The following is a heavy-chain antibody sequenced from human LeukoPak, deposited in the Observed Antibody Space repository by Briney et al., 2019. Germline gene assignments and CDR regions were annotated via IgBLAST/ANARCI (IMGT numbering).Heavy chain of an antibody. CDR1: GGSITRSNFY. Sequence: PSETLSLTCNVAGGSITRSNFYWGWIRQPPGKGLEWIGEIYHSGSTNYNPSLKSRVTISVDKSKNQFSLKLSSVTAADTAVYYCASVRGQLWYYYYYYGMDVWGQGTTVTVSS. V-gene: IGHV4-39*07. D-gene: IGHD5-18*01. J-gene: IGHJ6*02. CDR2: IYHSGST. CDR3: ASVRGQLWYYYYYYGMDV.